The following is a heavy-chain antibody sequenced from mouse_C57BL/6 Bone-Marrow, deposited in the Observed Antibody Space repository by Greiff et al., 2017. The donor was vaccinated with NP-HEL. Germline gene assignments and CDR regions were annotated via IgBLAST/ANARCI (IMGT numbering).Heavy chain of an antibody. D-gene: IGHD2-2*01. CDR3: AIYYGYDGAWFAY. CDR1: GFSLTSYG. J-gene: IGHJ3*01. Sequence: VKLVESGPGLVAPSQSLSITCTVSGFSLTSYGVDWVRQSPGKGLEWLGVIWGVGSTNYNSALKSRLSISKDNSKSQVFLKMNSLQTDDTAMYYCAIYYGYDGAWFAYWGQGTLVTVSA. V-gene: IGHV2-6*01. CDR2: IWGVGST.